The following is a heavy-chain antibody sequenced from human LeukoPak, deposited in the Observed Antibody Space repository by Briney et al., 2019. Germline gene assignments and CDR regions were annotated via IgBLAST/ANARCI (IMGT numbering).Heavy chain of an antibody. CDR1: GGTFSSYA. J-gene: IGHJ4*02. CDR3: AREYGGNVRHFDY. CDR2: INPNSGGT. V-gene: IGHV1-2*04. Sequence: GASVKVSCKASGGTFSSYAISWVRQAPGQGLEWMGWINPNSGGTNYAQKFQGWVTMTRDTSISTAYMELSRLRSDDTAVYYCAREYGGNVRHFDYWGQGTLVTVSS. D-gene: IGHD4-23*01.